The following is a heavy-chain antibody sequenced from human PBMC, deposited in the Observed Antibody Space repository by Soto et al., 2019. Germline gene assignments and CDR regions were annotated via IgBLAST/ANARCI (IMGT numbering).Heavy chain of an antibody. Sequence: ASVKVSCKASGYTFTSYYMNWVRQAPGQGLVWMGVIDPGVGSTDYAQKFQGRVTITRDTSTSTAYMELSSLRSDDTAVYYCARDLALSWFDPWGQGTLVTVSS. D-gene: IGHD5-12*01. CDR3: ARDLALSWFDP. V-gene: IGHV1-46*01. CDR2: IDPGVGST. J-gene: IGHJ5*02. CDR1: GYTFTSYY.